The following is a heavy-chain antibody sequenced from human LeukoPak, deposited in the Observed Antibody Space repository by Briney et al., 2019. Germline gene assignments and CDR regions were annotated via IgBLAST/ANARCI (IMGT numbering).Heavy chain of an antibody. CDR2: IYYSGST. Sequence: SETLSLTCTVSGGSISSYYWSWIRQPPGKGLEWIGYIYYSGSTNYNPSLKSRVTISVDTSKNQFSLKLSSVTAADTVVYYCARVSGRLSRSLNDWGQGTLVTVSS. CDR1: GGSISSYY. J-gene: IGHJ4*02. CDR3: ARVSGRLSRSLND. V-gene: IGHV4-59*01.